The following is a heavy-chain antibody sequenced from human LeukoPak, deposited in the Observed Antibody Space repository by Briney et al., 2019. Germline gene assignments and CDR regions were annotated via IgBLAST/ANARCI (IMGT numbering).Heavy chain of an antibody. CDR3: ARMLFLLSNWFDP. V-gene: IGHV3-48*03. CDR2: ISSSGTTI. D-gene: IGHD2/OR15-2a*01. CDR1: GFTFSSYE. J-gene: IGHJ5*02. Sequence: GGSLRLSCAASGFTFSSYEMSWVRQAPGKGLEWVSYISSSGTTIYYADSVKGRFTISRDNTNNSLYLQMNGLRAEDTAVYYCARMLFLLSNWFDPWGQGTLVTVSS.